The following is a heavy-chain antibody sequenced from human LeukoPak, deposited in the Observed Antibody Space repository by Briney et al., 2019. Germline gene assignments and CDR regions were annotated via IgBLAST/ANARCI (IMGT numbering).Heavy chain of an antibody. Sequence: GGSLRLSCTASGFTLIEYSLNWVRQAPGKGLEWVSSISSSSSDIYYADSVKARFTISRDNAQNSLYLQMSSLRAEDTAVYYCARDITGTTFDPWGQGTLVTVSS. CDR3: ARDITGTTFDP. J-gene: IGHJ5*02. CDR2: ISSSSSDI. V-gene: IGHV3-21*06. D-gene: IGHD1-7*01. CDR1: GFTLIEYS.